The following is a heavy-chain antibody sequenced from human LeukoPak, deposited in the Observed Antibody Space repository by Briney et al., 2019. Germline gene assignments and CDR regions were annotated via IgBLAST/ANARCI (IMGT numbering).Heavy chain of an antibody. CDR3: ARDALFVSSDYYMDV. CDR2: ISSSGST. J-gene: IGHJ6*03. V-gene: IGHV4-4*07. Sequence: SETLSLTCTVSRGSIGRHYWSWVRQTAGKGLEWIGRISSSGSTNSNPSLKSRFTMSVDTSKNQFSLTLTSVTAADTAMYYCARDALFVSSDYYMDVWGKGTKVTVSS. D-gene: IGHD6-6*01. CDR1: RGSIGRHY.